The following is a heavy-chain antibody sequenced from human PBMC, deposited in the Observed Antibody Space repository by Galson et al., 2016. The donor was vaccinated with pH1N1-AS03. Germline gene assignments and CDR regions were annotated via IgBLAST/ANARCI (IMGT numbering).Heavy chain of an antibody. D-gene: IGHD3-22*01. CDR2: IHPIFGTP. J-gene: IGHJ4*02. CDR3: ARDRHYDSSGRYFYESEH. V-gene: IGHV1-69*13. CDR1: GGTFGNYA. Sequence: SVKVSCKASGGTFGNYAISWMRQAPGKGLEWMGGIHPIFGTPSYAQKFQGRLTVTADDSTSAAYMELSSLTSEDKAIYYCARDRHYDSSGRYFYESEHWGQGTLVIVSS.